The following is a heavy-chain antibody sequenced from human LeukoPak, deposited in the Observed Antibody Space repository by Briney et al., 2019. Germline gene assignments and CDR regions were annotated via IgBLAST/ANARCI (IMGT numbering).Heavy chain of an antibody. CDR3: ARVAGTAYFDY. J-gene: IGHJ4*02. Sequence: GGSLRLSCAASGFTFSSYSMNWVRQAPGKGLEWASSISSSSSYIYYADSVKGRFTISRDNAKNSLYLQMNSLRAEDTAVYYCARVAGTAYFDYWGQGTLVTVSS. CDR1: GFTFSSYS. D-gene: IGHD6-19*01. V-gene: IGHV3-21*01. CDR2: ISSSSSYI.